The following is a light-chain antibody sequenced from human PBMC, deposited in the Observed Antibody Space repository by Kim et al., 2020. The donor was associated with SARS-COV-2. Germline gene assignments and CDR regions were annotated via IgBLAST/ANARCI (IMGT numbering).Light chain of an antibody. CDR2: DAS. CDR3: QHLYT. V-gene: IGKV1-33*01. Sequence: PSSLSASVGDRVTITCQASQDIGNYLNWYQHKPGQAPKFLIYDASNLEIGVPSRFSARGSGTDFTFTISSLQPEDIATYYCQHLYTFGQGTKVEI. J-gene: IGKJ2*01. CDR1: QDIGNY.